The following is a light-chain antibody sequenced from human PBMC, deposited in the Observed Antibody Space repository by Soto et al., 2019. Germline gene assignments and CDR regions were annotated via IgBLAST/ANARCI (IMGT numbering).Light chain of an antibody. V-gene: IGKV3-15*01. Sequence: EIVRTQSPATLSVSRGEGATVFCRASQSVSSHLAWYQHKPCQAHRLLFYDASTRATGIPARFSGSVCGTDFTLTIRSLQSEDFAVYYGQQYTSWPPFTVCGWTKVDIK. J-gene: IGKJ4*01. CDR3: QQYTSWPPFT. CDR2: DAS. CDR1: QSVSSH.